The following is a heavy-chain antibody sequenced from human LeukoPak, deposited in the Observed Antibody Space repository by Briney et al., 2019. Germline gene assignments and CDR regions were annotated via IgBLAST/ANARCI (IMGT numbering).Heavy chain of an antibody. V-gene: IGHV4-59*01. J-gene: IGHJ4*02. CDR3: ARDYGDYYFDY. CDR1: GGSISSYY. Sequence: SETLSLTCTVSGGSISSYYWSWIRQPPGKGLEWIGYIYYSGSTNYNPSLKSRVAISVDTSKNQFSLKLSSVTAADTAVYYCARDYGDYYFDYWGQGTLVTVSS. CDR2: IYYSGST. D-gene: IGHD4-17*01.